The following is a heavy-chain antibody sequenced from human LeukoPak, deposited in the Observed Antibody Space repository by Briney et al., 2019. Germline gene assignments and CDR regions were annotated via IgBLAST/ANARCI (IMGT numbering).Heavy chain of an antibody. CDR2: SNSNGGVI. D-gene: IGHD4-17*01. CDR3: ARDPDGDYDFDY. CDR1: RFSISDYG. V-gene: IGHV3-48*01. Sequence: GGSLRLSCAISRFSISDYGVNWVRRAPGKGLEWLSHSNSNGGVISYADSVKGRFTISRDTAKNSLYLQMNSLRVEDTAIYYCARDPDGDYDFDYWGQGTLVTVSS. J-gene: IGHJ4*02.